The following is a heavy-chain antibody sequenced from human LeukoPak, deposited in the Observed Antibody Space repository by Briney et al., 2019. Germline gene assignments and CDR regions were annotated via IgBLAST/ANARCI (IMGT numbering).Heavy chain of an antibody. V-gene: IGHV3-23*01. Sequence: GASVRLFCAASGLTFSSYAMNWVRQAPGKGLEWLSTLSAGCGSTYYADSVKGRFTTSRDTSKNTLYLQMNSLRAEDTALYYFKQETPYDILTGYNDYWGQGTLVTVSS. J-gene: IGHJ4*02. CDR1: GLTFSSYA. CDR3: KQETPYDILTGYNDY. D-gene: IGHD3-9*01. CDR2: LSAGCGST.